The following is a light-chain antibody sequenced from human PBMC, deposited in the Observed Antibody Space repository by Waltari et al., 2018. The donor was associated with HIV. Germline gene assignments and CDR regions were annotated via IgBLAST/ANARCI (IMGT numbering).Light chain of an antibody. J-gene: IGKJ2*01. CDR2: KAS. V-gene: IGKV1-5*03. CDR1: QSISSW. CDR3: QQYNSYSYT. Sequence: DIQMTQSPSTLSAYVGDRVTITCRASQSISSWLAWYQQKPGKAPKLLIYKASSLESGVPSRFSGSGSGTEFTLTISCLQPDDSATYYCQQYNSYSYTFGQGTKLEIK.